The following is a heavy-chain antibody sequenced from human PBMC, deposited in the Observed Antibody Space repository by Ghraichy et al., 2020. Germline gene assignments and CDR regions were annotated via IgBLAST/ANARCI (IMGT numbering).Heavy chain of an antibody. D-gene: IGHD1-26*01. CDR1: GGSFSGYY. CDR2: INHSGST. Sequence: SETLSLTCAVYGGSFSGYYWSWIRQPPGKGLEWIGEINHSGSTNYNPSLKSRVTISVDTSKNQFSLKLSSVTAADTAVYYCARGGPLRGRYRWVGYDYWGQGTLVTVSS. J-gene: IGHJ4*02. CDR3: ARGGPLRGRYRWVGYDY. V-gene: IGHV4-34*01.